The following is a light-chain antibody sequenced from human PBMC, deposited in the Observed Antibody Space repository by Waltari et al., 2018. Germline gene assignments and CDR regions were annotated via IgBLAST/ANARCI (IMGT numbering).Light chain of an antibody. J-gene: IGKJ2*01. V-gene: IGKV3-15*01. Sequence: EIVMTQSPATLSVSPGERATLSCRASQSVSSNLAGYQQKPGQPPRLLIYGASTRATGIPARFSGSGSGTEFTLTISSLQSEDFAVYYCQQYNNWPPYTFGQGTKLEIK. CDR3: QQYNNWPPYT. CDR1: QSVSSN. CDR2: GAS.